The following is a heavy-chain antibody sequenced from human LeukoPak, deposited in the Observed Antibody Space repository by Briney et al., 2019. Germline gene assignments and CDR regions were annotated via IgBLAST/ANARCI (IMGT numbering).Heavy chain of an antibody. V-gene: IGHV4-38-2*02. CDR1: GYSISSGYY. D-gene: IGHD5-24*01. CDR2: IYHSGST. CDR3: ARDRDVGNAFDI. Sequence: SETLSLTCTVSGYSISSGYYWDWIRQPPGKGLEWIGSIYHSGSTYYNPSLKSQVTISVDTSKNQFSLKLSSVTAADTAVYYCARDRDVGNAFDIWGQGTMVTVSS. J-gene: IGHJ3*02.